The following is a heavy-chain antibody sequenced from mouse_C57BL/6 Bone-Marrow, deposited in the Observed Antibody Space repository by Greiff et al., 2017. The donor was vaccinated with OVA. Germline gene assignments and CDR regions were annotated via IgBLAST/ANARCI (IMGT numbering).Heavy chain of an antibody. D-gene: IGHD2-1*01. CDR1: GYAFSSYW. V-gene: IGHV1-80*01. J-gene: IGHJ4*01. CDR2: IYPGDGDT. CDR3: ASYGNYGYAMDY. Sequence: VQLQQSGAELVKPGASVKISCKASGYAFSSYWMNWVKQRHGKGLEWIGQIYPGDGDTNYNGKFKGKATLTADKSSSTAYMQLSSLTSEDSAVYFCASYGNYGYAMDYWGQGTSVTVSS.